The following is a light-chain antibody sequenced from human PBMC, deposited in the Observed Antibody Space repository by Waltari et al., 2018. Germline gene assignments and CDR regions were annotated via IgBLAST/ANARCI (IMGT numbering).Light chain of an antibody. Sequence: IVLTQSPGTLSLSPVERATLSCRASQSISRYLVWYQQKPGQPPRLLIYEASRSDTGIPDRFSGSGSGTDFSLTISRLEPEDFGVYYCQNHERLPATFGQGTRVEI. CDR1: QSISRY. CDR2: EAS. J-gene: IGKJ1*01. CDR3: QNHERLPAT. V-gene: IGKV3-20*01.